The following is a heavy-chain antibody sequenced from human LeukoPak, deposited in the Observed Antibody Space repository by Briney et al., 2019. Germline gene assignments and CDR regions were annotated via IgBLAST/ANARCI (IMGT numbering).Heavy chain of an antibody. J-gene: IGHJ5*02. CDR2: ISGSGGST. CDR3: AKDICGGDCYYNWFDP. Sequence: GMSLRLSCAASGFTFSSYAMSWVRQAPGKGLEWVSAISGSGGSTYYADSVKGRFTISRDNSKNTLYLQMNSLRAEDTAVYYCAKDICGGDCYYNWFDPWGQGTLVTVSS. CDR1: GFTFSSYA. V-gene: IGHV3-23*01. D-gene: IGHD2-21*02.